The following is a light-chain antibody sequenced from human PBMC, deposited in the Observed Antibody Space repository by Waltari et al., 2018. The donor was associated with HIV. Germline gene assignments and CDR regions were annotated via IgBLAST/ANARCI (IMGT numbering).Light chain of an antibody. CDR3: CSYAGSSTACVA. J-gene: IGLJ2*01. V-gene: IGLV2-23*02. Sequence: QSALTQPRSVSGSPGQSITISCTGTSSDVGSYNFVSWYQQHPGKAPKLMIYEVSKRPSEVSNRFSVSKSGNTASLTISWLQAEDEADYYCCSYAGSSTACVAFGGGTKLTVL. CDR2: EVS. CDR1: SSDVGSYNF.